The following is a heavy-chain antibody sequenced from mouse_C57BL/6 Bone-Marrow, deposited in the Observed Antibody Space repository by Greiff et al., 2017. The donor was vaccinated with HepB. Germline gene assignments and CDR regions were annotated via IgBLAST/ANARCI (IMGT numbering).Heavy chain of an antibody. CDR3: ARAPSYYGSCDY. Sequence: QVQLKQSGAELVKPGASVKISCKASGYAFSSYWMNWVKQRPGKGLEWIGQIYPEDGETNYNGKFKGKATLTADKSSSRAYMQRSCLSSEGSAVYFCARAPSYYGSCDYWGRGTTLTVSS. CDR1: GYAFSSYW. V-gene: IGHV1-80*01. D-gene: IGHD1-1*01. CDR2: IYPEDGET. J-gene: IGHJ2*01.